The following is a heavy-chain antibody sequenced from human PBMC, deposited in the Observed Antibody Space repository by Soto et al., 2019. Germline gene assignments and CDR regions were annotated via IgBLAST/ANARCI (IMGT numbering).Heavy chain of an antibody. CDR3: AKINGPVLRFLEWLDY. Sequence: GSLRLSCAASGFTFSSYAMSWVRQAPGKGLEWVSAISGSGGSTYYADSVKGRFTISRDNSKNTLYLQMNSLRAEDTAVYYCAKINGPVLRFLEWLDYWGQGTLVTVSS. CDR2: ISGSGGST. CDR1: GFTFSSYA. V-gene: IGHV3-23*01. J-gene: IGHJ4*02. D-gene: IGHD3-3*01.